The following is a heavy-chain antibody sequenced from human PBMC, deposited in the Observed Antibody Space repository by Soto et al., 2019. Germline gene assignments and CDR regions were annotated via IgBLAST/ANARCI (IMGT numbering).Heavy chain of an antibody. J-gene: IGHJ6*03. D-gene: IGHD3-16*01. CDR2: MSGSGITI. CDR1: GFAFKEYS. V-gene: IGHV3-11*01. Sequence: QVQLVETGGGLVKPGGSLRLSCAASGFAFKEYSMTWIRQAPGKGLEWVSLMSGSGITIHYADSMKGRFTISRDNAKNSLFLQMDSMRADDTAVYYCARIISVSYEDYYYMDVWGKGTTVTVS. CDR3: ARIISVSYEDYYYMDV.